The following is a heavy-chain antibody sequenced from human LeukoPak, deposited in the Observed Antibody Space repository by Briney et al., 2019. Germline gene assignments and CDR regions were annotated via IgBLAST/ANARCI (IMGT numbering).Heavy chain of an antibody. J-gene: IGHJ4*02. Sequence: SQTLSLTCTVSGGSISSGSYYWSWIRQPAGKGLEWIGRIYTSGSTNYNPSLKSRVTISVDTSKNQFSLKLSSVTAADTAVYYCASASGKAGVVTSDYWGQGTLVTVSS. V-gene: IGHV4-61*02. D-gene: IGHD3-3*01. CDR2: IYTSGST. CDR1: GGSISSGSYY. CDR3: ASASGKAGVVTSDY.